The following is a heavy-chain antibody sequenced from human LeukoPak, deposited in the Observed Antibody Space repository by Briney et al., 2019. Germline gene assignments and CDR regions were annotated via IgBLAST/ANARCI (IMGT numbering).Heavy chain of an antibody. D-gene: IGHD3-10*01. V-gene: IGHV3-33*06. Sequence: GGSLRLSCAASGFTFSSYGMHWVRQAPGKGLEWVAVIWYDGSNKYYADSVKGRFTISRDNSKNTLYLQMNSLRAEDTAVYYSAKDKVGGSGTDVDYWGQGTLVTVSS. J-gene: IGHJ4*02. CDR3: AKDKVGGSGTDVDY. CDR1: GFTFSSYG. CDR2: IWYDGSNK.